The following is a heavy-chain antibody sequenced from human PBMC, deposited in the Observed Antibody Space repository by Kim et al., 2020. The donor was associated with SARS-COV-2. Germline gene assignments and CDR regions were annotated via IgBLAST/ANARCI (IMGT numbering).Heavy chain of an antibody. Sequence: DDAAPGEGRFTLSRDESINTRYLQMNSLKTEDTAVYYCSTLQMATILPDYWGQGTLVTVSS. J-gene: IGHJ4*02. CDR3: STLQMATILPDY. V-gene: IGHV3-15*01. D-gene: IGHD5-12*01.